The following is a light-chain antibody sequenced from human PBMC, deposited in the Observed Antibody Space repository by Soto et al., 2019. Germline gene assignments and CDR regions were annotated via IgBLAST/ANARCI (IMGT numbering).Light chain of an antibody. CDR2: EVS. CDR1: SSDVGGYNY. J-gene: IGLJ3*02. CDR3: TTYAGSNNLGV. V-gene: IGLV2-8*01. Sequence: QSALTQPPSASGSPGQSVTISCTGTSSDVGGYNYVSWYQQYPDKAPKLMIYEVSKRPSGVPDRFSGSKSGKTAHLTVSGIQAGDEADYYCTTYAGSNNLGVFGGGTKLTVL.